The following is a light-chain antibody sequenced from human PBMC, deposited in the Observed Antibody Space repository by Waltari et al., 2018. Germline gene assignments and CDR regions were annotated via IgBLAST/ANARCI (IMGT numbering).Light chain of an antibody. CDR2: RNN. CDR3: AACDDSLSGWV. J-gene: IGLJ3*02. V-gene: IGLV1-47*01. CDR1: SSNIGSNY. Sequence: QSVLTQPPSASGTPGQRVTISCSGSSSNIGSNYVYWYQQLPGTAPNLLHFRNNQRPAGVPDRLSGSKSGTSASLAISGLRSEDEADYYCAACDDSLSGWVFGGGTKLTVL.